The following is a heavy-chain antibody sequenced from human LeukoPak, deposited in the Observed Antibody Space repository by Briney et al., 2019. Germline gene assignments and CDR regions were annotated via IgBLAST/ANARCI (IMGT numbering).Heavy chain of an antibody. D-gene: IGHD5-24*01. J-gene: IGHJ2*01. Sequence: SETLSLTCAVYGGSFSGYYWSWIRQPPGKGLEWIGEINHSGSTNYNPSLKSRVTISVDTSKNQFSLKLTSVTAADTAVHYCARPDFDEMASHPYDLWGRGTLVTVSS. CDR1: GGSFSGYY. CDR2: INHSGST. V-gene: IGHV4-34*01. CDR3: ARPDFDEMASHPYDL.